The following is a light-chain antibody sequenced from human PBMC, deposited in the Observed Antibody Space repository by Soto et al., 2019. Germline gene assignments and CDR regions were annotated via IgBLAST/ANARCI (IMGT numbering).Light chain of an antibody. CDR3: QKYNRAPWT. Sequence: DIQMTQSPSSLSASIGGRVSIICRASESISDFLAWYHQKPGEFPKVLIYGASTLQPGVPSRFTGSGSGTDFTLTISSLQPEDVATYYCQKYNRAPWTFGQGTKVDIK. J-gene: IGKJ1*01. V-gene: IGKV1-27*01. CDR1: ESISDF. CDR2: GAS.